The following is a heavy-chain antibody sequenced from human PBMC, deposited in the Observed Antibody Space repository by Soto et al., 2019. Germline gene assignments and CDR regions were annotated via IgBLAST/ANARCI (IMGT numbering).Heavy chain of an antibody. CDR1: GFTFSSYA. V-gene: IGHV3-30-3*01. CDR3: ARGLPHDY. CDR2: ISYDGSNK. J-gene: IGHJ4*02. Sequence: QVQLVESGGGVVQPGRSLRLSCAASGFTFSSYAMHWVRQAPGKGLEWVAVISYDGSNKYYADSVKGRFTISRDNSKNTLYLQKNSLRAEDTAVYYCARGLPHDYWGQGTLVTVSS.